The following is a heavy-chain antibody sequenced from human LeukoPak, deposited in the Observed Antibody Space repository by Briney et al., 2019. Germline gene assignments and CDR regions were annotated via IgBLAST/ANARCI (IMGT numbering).Heavy chain of an antibody. CDR3: ARDLGFSSEDL. Sequence: GGSLRFPCAASGFTFSNYFMSWVRQAPGKGLEWVANIRQDGNDKYYVDSVKGRFNIHRDNAKNLLYLQMDSLRVEDTAVYYCARDLGFSSEDLWGQGTLVIVSS. CDR2: IRQDGNDK. V-gene: IGHV3-7*01. CDR1: GFTFSNYF. D-gene: IGHD6-19*01. J-gene: IGHJ4*02.